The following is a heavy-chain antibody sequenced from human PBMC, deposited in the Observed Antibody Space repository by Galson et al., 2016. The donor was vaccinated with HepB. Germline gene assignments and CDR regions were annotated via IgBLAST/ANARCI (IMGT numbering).Heavy chain of an antibody. J-gene: IGHJ5*02. CDR3: ARDYYHNSGYPANWFDP. V-gene: IGHV1-46*01. CDR1: GYTFTTYY. D-gene: IGHD3-22*01. CDR2: INPSGGST. Sequence: SVKVSCKASGYTFTTYYMHWVRQAPGQGLEWMGIINPSGGSTKYAQKFKGRVTMSRDTSTSTVYMDLSSLRSEDTAIYYCARDYYHNSGYPANWFDPWGQGTLVTVSS.